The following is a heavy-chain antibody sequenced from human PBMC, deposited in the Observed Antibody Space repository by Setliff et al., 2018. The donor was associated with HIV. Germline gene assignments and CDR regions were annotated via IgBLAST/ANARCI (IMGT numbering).Heavy chain of an antibody. V-gene: IGHV3-23*01. D-gene: IGHD3-16*01. CDR1: GFNFDLYA. Sequence: GGSLRLSCEASGFNFDLYAFHWVRQAPGKGLEWVSVISANGGSTYSADSVKGRFTISRDNTKNTVYLQMNSLRAEDTAVYFCAKDVMQGGWGSLSYFDSWGQGTLVTVSS. CDR2: ISANGGST. J-gene: IGHJ4*02. CDR3: AKDVMQGGWGSLSYFDS.